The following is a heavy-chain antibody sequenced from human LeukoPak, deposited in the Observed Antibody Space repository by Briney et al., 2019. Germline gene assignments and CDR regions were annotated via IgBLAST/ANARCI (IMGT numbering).Heavy chain of an antibody. D-gene: IGHD2-15*01. CDR3: ARDYCSGGSCYSGFDP. J-gene: IGHJ5*02. V-gene: IGHV3-21*01. CDR1: GFTFSGYN. CDR2: ISSSSRSI. Sequence: GGSLRLSCVASGFTFSGYNMDWVRQAPGKGLEWVSSISSSSRSIYYADSLKGRFTIARDNTKNSLYLQMNSLRVEDTAVYYCARDYCSGGSCYSGFDPWGQGTLVTVSS.